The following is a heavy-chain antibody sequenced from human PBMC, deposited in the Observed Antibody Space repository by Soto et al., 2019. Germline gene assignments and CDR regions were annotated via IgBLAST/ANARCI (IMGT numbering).Heavy chain of an antibody. V-gene: IGHV4-34*01. D-gene: IGHD4-17*01. Sequence: QVQLQQWGAGLLKPSETLSLTCAVYGGSFSGYYWSWIRQPPGKGLEWIGEINHSGSTNYNPSLKSRVTISVDTSKNQFSLKLSSVTAADTAVYYCARGWTNYGDYGLDYWGQGTLVTVSS. J-gene: IGHJ4*02. CDR2: INHSGST. CDR1: GGSFSGYY. CDR3: ARGWTNYGDYGLDY.